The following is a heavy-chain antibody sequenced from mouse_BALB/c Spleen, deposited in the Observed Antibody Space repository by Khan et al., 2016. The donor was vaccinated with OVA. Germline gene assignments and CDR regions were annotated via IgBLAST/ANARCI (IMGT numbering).Heavy chain of an antibody. Sequence: QVQLQQSGAELVRPGVSVKISCKGSGYTFTDFTMHWVKQSHAMSLEWIGVISTYYGHATYNQKFKDKATMTVDKSSNTAYMELARLTSEDSAIYYCTRGGGGNRFAYWGQGTLVTVSA. J-gene: IGHJ3*01. CDR2: ISTYYGHA. V-gene: IGHV1S137*01. CDR1: GYTFTDFT. CDR3: TRGGGGNRFAY.